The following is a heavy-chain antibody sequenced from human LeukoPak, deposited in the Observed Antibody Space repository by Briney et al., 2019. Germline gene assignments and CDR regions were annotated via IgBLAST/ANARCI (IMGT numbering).Heavy chain of an antibody. Sequence: PGGSLRLSCAASGFTFSSYAMSWVRQAPGKGLEWVSTIIISGSSTYYADSVKGRFTISRDNSKNMLSLQMSSLRAEDTAVYFCATKTAFDYWGQGTLVTVSS. J-gene: IGHJ4*02. CDR2: IIISGSST. CDR1: GFTFSSYA. CDR3: ATKTAFDY. V-gene: IGHV3-23*01. D-gene: IGHD5-18*01.